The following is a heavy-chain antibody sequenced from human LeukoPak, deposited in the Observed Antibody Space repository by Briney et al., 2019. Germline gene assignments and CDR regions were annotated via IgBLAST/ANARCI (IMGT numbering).Heavy chain of an antibody. Sequence: GGSLRLSCAASGFFFNNYAMHWVRQAPGKGLEWVSTIGGSGTTTFYADSVKGRFTVSRDNSKNALFPQMNSLRVEDMAIYYCARGASSWEYTTFDIWGQGTIVTVSS. CDR1: GFFFNNYA. J-gene: IGHJ3*02. V-gene: IGHV3-23*01. CDR2: IGGSGTTT. D-gene: IGHD6-13*01. CDR3: ARGASSWEYTTFDI.